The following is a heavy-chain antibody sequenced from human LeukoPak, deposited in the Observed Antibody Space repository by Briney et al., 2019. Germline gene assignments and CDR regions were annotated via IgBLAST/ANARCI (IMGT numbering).Heavy chain of an antibody. CDR3: VRARLGRRISAFDS. V-gene: IGHV4-39*07. D-gene: IGHD1-1*01. J-gene: IGHJ4*02. CDR2: IYYSGST. CDR1: GGSISSSSYY. Sequence: SETLSLTCTVSGGSISSSSYYWGWIRQPPGKGLEWIGSIYYSGSTYYNPSLKSRVTISVDTSKNQFSLRLSSVTAADTAVYYCVRARLGRRISAFDSWGQGTLVTVSS.